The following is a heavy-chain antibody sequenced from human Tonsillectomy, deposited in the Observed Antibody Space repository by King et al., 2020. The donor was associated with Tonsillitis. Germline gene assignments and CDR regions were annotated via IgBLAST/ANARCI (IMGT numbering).Heavy chain of an antibody. CDR3: ARAPHWSGGYLDY. D-gene: IGHD3-22*01. CDR1: GFTFSDYY. Sequence: VQLVESGGGLVKPGGSLRLSCAASGFTFSDYYMTWIRQAPGKGLEWVSYISSSGSTIHYADSVKGRFPISRDNAKNSLYLQMDSLRAEDTAVYYCARAPHWSGGYLDYWGQGTVVTVSS. CDR2: ISSSGSTI. V-gene: IGHV3-11*01. J-gene: IGHJ4*02.